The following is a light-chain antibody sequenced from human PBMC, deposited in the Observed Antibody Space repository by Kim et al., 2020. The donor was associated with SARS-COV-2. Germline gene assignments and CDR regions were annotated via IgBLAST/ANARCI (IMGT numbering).Light chain of an antibody. J-gene: IGLJ2*01. CDR1: TSNIGNDY. CDR3: GTWDTSLSVGV. V-gene: IGLV1-51*01. Sequence: QSVLTQPPSVSAAPGQKVTISCSGSTSNIGNDYVSWYQQLPGTAPKLLIYADNKRPSGIPDRFSGSKSGTSATLGTTGLQTGDEADYYCGTWDTSLSVGVFGGGTQLTVL. CDR2: ADN.